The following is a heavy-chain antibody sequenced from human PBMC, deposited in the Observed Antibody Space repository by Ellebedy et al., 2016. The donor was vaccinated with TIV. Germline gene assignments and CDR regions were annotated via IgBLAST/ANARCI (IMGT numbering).Heavy chain of an antibody. D-gene: IGHD5-24*01. J-gene: IGHJ4*02. CDR1: GYPFTAYY. Sequence: AASVKVSCKASGYPFTAYYMHWVRQAPGQGLEWLGWISSHSGDTNYAQNFQGRVTMTRDTSINTVYLYFNGLKSDDTAVYYCARVHPKMREDFDFWGQGTPVTVSS. CDR3: ARVHPKMREDFDF. V-gene: IGHV1-2*02. CDR2: ISSHSGDT.